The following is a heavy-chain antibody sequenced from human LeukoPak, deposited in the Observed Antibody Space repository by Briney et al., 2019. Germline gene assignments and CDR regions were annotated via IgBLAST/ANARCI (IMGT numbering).Heavy chain of an antibody. V-gene: IGHV3-33*01. CDR3: ARENYDILTGYYIHYYYGMDV. CDR1: GFTFSSCG. CDR2: IWYDGSNK. Sequence: GGSLRLSCAASGFTFSSCGMHWVRQAPGKGLEWVAVIWYDGSNKYYADSLKGRFTISRDNSKNTLYLQMNSLRAEYTAVYYCARENYDILTGYYIHYYYGMDVWGQGTTVTVSS. D-gene: IGHD3-9*01. J-gene: IGHJ6*02.